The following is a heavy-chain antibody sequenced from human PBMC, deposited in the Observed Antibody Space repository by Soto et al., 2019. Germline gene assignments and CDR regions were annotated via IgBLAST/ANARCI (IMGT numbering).Heavy chain of an antibody. Sequence: SETLSLTCVVSGGSMSSFYCIFIRQSADKGLEWIGRIYPTGITNYNPSLKSRVTMSIDTSKKQFSLKVRSVTAADTARYYCARDRGGGWLDPWGQGALVTVSS. D-gene: IGHD2-15*01. CDR3: ARDRGGGWLDP. CDR1: GGSMSSFY. CDR2: IYPTGIT. V-gene: IGHV4-4*07. J-gene: IGHJ5*02.